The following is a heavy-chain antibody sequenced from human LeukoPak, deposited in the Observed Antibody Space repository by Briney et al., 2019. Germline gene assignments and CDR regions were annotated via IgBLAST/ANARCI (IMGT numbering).Heavy chain of an antibody. CDR1: GFTFDDYA. J-gene: IGHJ5*02. Sequence: GGSLRLSCAASGFTFDDYAMHWVRQAPGKGLEWVSLISGDGGSTYYADSVKGRFTISRDNSKNSLYLQMNSLRTEDTALYYCAKDPTYDFWSGYLRGKNWFDPWGQGTLDTVSS. CDR3: AKDPTYDFWSGYLRGKNWFDP. D-gene: IGHD3-3*01. V-gene: IGHV3-43*02. CDR2: ISGDGGST.